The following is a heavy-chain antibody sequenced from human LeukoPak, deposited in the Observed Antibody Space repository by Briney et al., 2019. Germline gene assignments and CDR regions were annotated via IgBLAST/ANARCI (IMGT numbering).Heavy chain of an antibody. D-gene: IGHD3-3*01. V-gene: IGHV1-2*02. CDR3: ARVGLRFLEWLSPDYYYYYYMDV. J-gene: IGHJ6*03. CDR2: INPNSGGT. CDR1: GYTFTCYY. Sequence: GASVKVSCKASGYTFTCYYMHWVRQAPGQGREWMGWINPNSGGTNYAQKFQGRVTMTRDTSISTAYMELSRLRSDDTAVYYCARVGLRFLEWLSPDYYYYYYMDVWGKGTTVTVSS.